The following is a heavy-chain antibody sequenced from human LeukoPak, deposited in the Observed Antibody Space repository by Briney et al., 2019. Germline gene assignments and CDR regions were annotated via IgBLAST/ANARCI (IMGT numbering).Heavy chain of an antibody. CDR1: GFIFSSYG. CDR3: ARGPPQYIVVVPAAIWFDP. CDR2: IRYDGSNK. D-gene: IGHD2-2*01. J-gene: IGHJ5*02. Sequence: GGSLRLSCAASGFIFSSYGLHWVRQAPGKGLEWVAFIRYDGSNKYYADSVKGRFTVSRDNSKNTLFLQMNSLRADDTAVYYCARGPPQYIVVVPAAIWFDPWGQGTLVTVSS. V-gene: IGHV3-30*02.